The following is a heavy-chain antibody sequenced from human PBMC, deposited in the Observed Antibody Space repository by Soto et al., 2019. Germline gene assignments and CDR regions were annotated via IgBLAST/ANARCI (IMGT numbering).Heavy chain of an antibody. CDR3: ARGGSNDWQVALDI. J-gene: IGHJ3*02. D-gene: IGHD3-9*01. CDR1: GGSFSTYY. V-gene: IGHV4-34*01. Sequence: QLQQWGAGLLKPSETLSLTCVVSGGSFSTYYYNWIRQSPGKGLEWIGEINHSGNNNYSPSLKSRVTMSLDTSTTQFSLKLTSVTAADTAVYYCARGGSNDWQVALDIWGQGTMVTVSS. CDR2: INHSGNN.